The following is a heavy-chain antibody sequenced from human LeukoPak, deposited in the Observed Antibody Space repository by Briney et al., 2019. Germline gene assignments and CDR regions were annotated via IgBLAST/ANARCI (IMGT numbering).Heavy chain of an antibody. CDR2: ISGSGGST. V-gene: IGHV3-23*01. Sequence: PGGSLRLSCAASGFTFSSYAMSWVRQAPGKGLEWVSAISGSGGSTYYADSVKGRFTISRDNSKNTLYLQMNSLRAGDTAVYYCAKGDSLWSSYFDYWGQGTLVTVSS. CDR1: GFTFSSYA. J-gene: IGHJ4*02. D-gene: IGHD2-21*01. CDR3: AKGDSLWSSYFDY.